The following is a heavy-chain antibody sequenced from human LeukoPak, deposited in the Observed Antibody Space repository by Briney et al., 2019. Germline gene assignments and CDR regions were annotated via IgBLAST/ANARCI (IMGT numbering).Heavy chain of an antibody. CDR1: GGTFSSYA. D-gene: IGHD2-2*01. CDR3: AGCSSTSCPMGDYYYYYMDV. V-gene: IGHV1-69*13. J-gene: IGHJ6*03. CDR2: IIPIFGTA. Sequence: SVKVSCKASGGTFSSYAISWVRQAPGQGLEWMGGIIPIFGTANYAQKFQGRVTITADESTSTAYMELSSLRSEDTAVYYCAGCSSTSCPMGDYYYYYMDVWGKGTTVTISS.